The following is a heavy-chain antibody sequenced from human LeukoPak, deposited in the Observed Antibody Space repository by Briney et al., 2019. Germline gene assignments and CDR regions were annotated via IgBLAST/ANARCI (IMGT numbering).Heavy chain of an antibody. CDR2: VFYNGNT. V-gene: IGHV4-59*01. CDR3: ARGPYISSWYYFDD. Sequence: SKTLSLTCTVSGGSIGTYFWSWIRQSPGTGLEWIGYVFYNGNTNYNPSLKSRVTMSVDTSKNQFSLKMRSVTAADTAVYYCARGPYISSWYYFDDWGQGTLVTVSS. J-gene: IGHJ4*02. D-gene: IGHD6-13*01. CDR1: GGSIGTYF.